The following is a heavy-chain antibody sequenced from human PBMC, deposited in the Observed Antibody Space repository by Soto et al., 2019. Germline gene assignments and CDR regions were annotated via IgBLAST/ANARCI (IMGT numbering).Heavy chain of an antibody. D-gene: IGHD4-17*01. CDR2: MSYDGSRT. CDR3: ARDRPYGDPNWFDP. J-gene: IGHJ5*02. CDR1: GFTFTSYT. V-gene: IGHV3-30-3*01. Sequence: QVQLVESGGDVVQPGGSLRLSCAASGFTFTSYTMHWVRQATGRGLEWVAVMSYDGSRTDYADSVKGRFTISRDTSKDTLFLQMNSLRPDDTAIYYCARDRPYGDPNWFDPWGQGTLVTVSS.